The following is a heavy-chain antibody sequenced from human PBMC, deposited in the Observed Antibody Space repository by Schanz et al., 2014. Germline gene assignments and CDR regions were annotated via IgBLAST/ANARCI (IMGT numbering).Heavy chain of an antibody. CDR2: GSSDGNND. CDR3: GRGSCSAFHY. V-gene: IGHV3-30*04. Sequence: VQLLESGGGLVQPGGSLRLSCTASGFTFSTHAMHWVRQAPGKGLEWMALGSSDGNNDHYTDSVKGRFTITRDNSKRTGHLQVDNLGAEDSAGYYYGRGSCSAFHYWGQGTLVTVSS. D-gene: IGHD2-15*01. J-gene: IGHJ4*02. CDR1: GFTFSTHA.